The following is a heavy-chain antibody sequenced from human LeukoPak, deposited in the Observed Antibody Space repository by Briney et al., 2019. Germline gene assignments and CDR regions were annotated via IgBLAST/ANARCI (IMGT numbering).Heavy chain of an antibody. CDR2: ISGSGGST. CDR1: GFTFSSYA. CDR3: ARLRRTAVVFGY. Sequence: PGGSLRLSCAASGFTFSSYAMSWVRQAPGKGLEWVSAISGSGGSTYYADSVKGRFTISRDNAKNSLYLQMNSLRAEDTAVYYCARLRRTAVVFGYWGQGTLVTVSS. D-gene: IGHD5-18*01. J-gene: IGHJ4*02. V-gene: IGHV3-23*01.